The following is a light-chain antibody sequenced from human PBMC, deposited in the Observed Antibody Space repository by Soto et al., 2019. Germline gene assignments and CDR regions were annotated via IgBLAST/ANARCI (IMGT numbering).Light chain of an antibody. CDR3: QTWGTGTVV. CDR2: VNSDGSH. J-gene: IGLJ2*01. CDR1: SGHSSNA. V-gene: IGLV4-69*01. Sequence: QPVLTQSPSASASLGASVKFTCTLSSGHSSNAVAWHQQQPEKGPRYLMKVNSDGSHRKGDGIPDRFSGSSSGAERYLTISSLQSEDEADYYCQTWGTGTVVFGGGTKLTVL.